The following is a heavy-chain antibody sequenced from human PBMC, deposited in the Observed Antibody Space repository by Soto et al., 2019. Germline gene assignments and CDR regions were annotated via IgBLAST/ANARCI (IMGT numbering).Heavy chain of an antibody. CDR3: AHIVVAGLGYYFDY. CDR1: GFSLSSTRMA. V-gene: IGHV2-5*02. Sequence: QITLKESGPPLVKPTQPLTLTCTFSGFSLSSTRMAVGWIRQPPGKALEWLALIYWDDDKRYSPFLKSRLTISKDTSKNQVVLTMSNRDPVDTARYYCAHIVVAGLGYYFDYWGQGTLVTVSS. J-gene: IGHJ4*02. CDR2: IYWDDDK. D-gene: IGHD6-19*01.